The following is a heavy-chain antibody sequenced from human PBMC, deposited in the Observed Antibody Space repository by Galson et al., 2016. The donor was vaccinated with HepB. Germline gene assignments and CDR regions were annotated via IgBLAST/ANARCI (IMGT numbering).Heavy chain of an antibody. D-gene: IGHD1-26*01. CDR1: GYTFASYA. CDR2: INAGNGNT. V-gene: IGHV1-3*01. CDR3: ARDSGSPNWFDP. Sequence: SVKVSCKASGYTFASYAMHWVRQAPGQRLEWMGWINAGNGNTKYSQKFQGRVTITRDTSASTAYMELSSLRSEDTAVYYCARDSGSPNWFDPWGQGTLVTVSS. J-gene: IGHJ5*02.